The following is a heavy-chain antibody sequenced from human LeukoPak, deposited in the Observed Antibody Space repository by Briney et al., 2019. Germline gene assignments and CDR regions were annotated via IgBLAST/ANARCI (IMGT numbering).Heavy chain of an antibody. Sequence: GRSLRLSCAASGFTFSSYAMHWVRQAPGKGLEWVAVISYDGSNKYYADSVKGRFTISRDNAKNSLYLQMNSLRAEDTAVYYCASWYCSGGSCYSVPNNWFDPWGQGTLVTVSS. CDR1: GFTFSSYA. J-gene: IGHJ5*02. CDR3: ASWYCSGGSCYSVPNNWFDP. CDR2: ISYDGSNK. V-gene: IGHV3-30*04. D-gene: IGHD2-15*01.